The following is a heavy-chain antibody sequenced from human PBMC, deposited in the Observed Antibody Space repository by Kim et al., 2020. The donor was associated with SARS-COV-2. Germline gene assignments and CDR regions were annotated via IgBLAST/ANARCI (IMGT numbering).Heavy chain of an antibody. J-gene: IGHJ5*02. D-gene: IGHD6-13*01. V-gene: IGHV3-15*01. CDR2: IKSKTDGGTT. CDR3: SRGLAAAWWFDP. CDR1: GFTFSNAW. Sequence: GGSLRLSCADSGFTFSNAWMSWVRQVPGKGLEWVGRIKSKTDGGTTDYAAPVKGRFTISRDDSKNTLYLQMNSLETEDTAVYYCSRGLAAAWWFDPWGQGTLVTVSS.